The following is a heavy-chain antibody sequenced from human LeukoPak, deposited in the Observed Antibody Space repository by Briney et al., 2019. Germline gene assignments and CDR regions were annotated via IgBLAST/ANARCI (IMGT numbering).Heavy chain of an antibody. CDR2: IIPIFGTA. J-gene: IGHJ5*02. V-gene: IGHV1-69*05. Sequence: ASVKVSCKASGGTFSSYAISWVRQAPGQGVEWMGGIIPIFGTANYAQKFQGRVTITTDESTSTAYMELSSLRSEDTAVYYCARTTYQLPISITHWFDPWGQGTLVTVSS. CDR3: ARTTYQLPISITHWFDP. CDR1: GGTFSSYA. D-gene: IGHD2-2*01.